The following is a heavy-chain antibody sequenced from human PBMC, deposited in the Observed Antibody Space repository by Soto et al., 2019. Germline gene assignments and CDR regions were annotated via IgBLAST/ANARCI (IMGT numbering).Heavy chain of an antibody. Sequence: GGSLRLSCAASGFTFIHYGIHCCRHAPCKGLEWLAVISYDGSNKHYADSVKGRFTVSRDNSKNTLYLQMNSLRAEDTAVYFCARYSGKYQGPIDYWGQGTLVTVSS. D-gene: IGHD1-26*01. CDR3: ARYSGKYQGPIDY. V-gene: IGHV3-30*03. J-gene: IGHJ4*02. CDR1: GFTFIHYG. CDR2: ISYDGSNK.